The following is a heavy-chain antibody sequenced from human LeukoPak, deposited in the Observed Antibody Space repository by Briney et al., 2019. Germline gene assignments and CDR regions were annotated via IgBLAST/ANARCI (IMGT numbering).Heavy chain of an antibody. J-gene: IGHJ4*02. CDR1: GFTFSNYA. V-gene: IGHV3-23*01. CDR3: AKWGDYDVLTGYYVPDY. D-gene: IGHD3-9*01. Sequence: GASLRLSCAASGFTFSNYAMSWVRQAPGKGLEWVSAILGSGGSTYYADSVKGRLTVSRDNSKSTLYLQMNSLRAEDTALYYCAKWGDYDVLTGYYVPDYWGQGTLVTVSS. CDR2: ILGSGGST.